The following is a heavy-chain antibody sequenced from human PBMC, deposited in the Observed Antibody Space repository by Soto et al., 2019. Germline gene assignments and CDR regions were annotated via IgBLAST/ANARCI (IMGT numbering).Heavy chain of an antibody. CDR2: ISYDGSNK. D-gene: IGHD3-10*01. Sequence: QVQLVESGGGVVQPGRSLRLSCAASGFTFNNFAMHWVRQAPGKGLEWVAVISYDGSNKYYADSVRGRFTISRDNSKNALSLQMNSLRGEDTAVYYCARDRFGAFDYWGQGTLLTVSS. J-gene: IGHJ4*02. V-gene: IGHV3-30-3*01. CDR1: GFTFNNFA. CDR3: ARDRFGAFDY.